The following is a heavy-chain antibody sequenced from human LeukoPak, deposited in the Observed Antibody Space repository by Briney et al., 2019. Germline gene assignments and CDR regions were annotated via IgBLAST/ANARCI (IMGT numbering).Heavy chain of an antibody. V-gene: IGHV1-69*05. Sequence: SVKVSCKASGGTFSSYAISWVRQAPGQGLEWMGGSIPIFGTANYAQKFQGRVTITTDESTSTAYMELSSLRSEDTAVYYCARGLIYVDTAIINWFDPWGQGTLVTVSS. J-gene: IGHJ5*02. CDR2: SIPIFGTA. CDR1: GGTFSSYA. CDR3: ARGLIYVDTAIINWFDP. D-gene: IGHD5-18*01.